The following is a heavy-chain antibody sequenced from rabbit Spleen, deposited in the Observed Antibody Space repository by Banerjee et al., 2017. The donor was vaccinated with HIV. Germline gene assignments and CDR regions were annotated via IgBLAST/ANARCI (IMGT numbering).Heavy chain of an antibody. CDR2: IRTTDDNT. D-gene: IGHD6-1*01. V-gene: IGHV1S45*01. Sequence: QEQLVESGGDLVQPGASLTLTCIASGFSFSSNDYMCWVRQAPGKGLELIACIRTTDDNTNYASWVNGRFTISKTSSTTVTLQMTSLTAADTATYFCARGDNYGGAGCSLWGPGTLVTVS. J-gene: IGHJ6*01. CDR1: GFSFSSNDY. CDR3: ARGDNYGGAGCSL.